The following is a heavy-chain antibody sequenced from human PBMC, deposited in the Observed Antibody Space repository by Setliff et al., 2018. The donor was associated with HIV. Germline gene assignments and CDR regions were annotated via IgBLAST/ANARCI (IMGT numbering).Heavy chain of an antibody. J-gene: IGHJ4*02. CDR3: TTEFPLSSPYYYDSSGYYY. V-gene: IGHV1-24*01. CDR1: GGTFINYA. Sequence: ASVKVSCKSSGGTFINYAFCWVRQAPGKGLEWMGGFDPEDGETIYAQKFQGRVTMTEDTSTDTAYMELRSLRSEDTAVYYCTTEFPLSSPYYYDSSGYYYWGQGTLVTVSS. D-gene: IGHD3-22*01. CDR2: FDPEDGET.